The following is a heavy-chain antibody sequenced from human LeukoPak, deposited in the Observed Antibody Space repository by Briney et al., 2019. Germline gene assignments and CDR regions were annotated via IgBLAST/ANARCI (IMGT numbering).Heavy chain of an antibody. Sequence: SVNVSCKASGGTFSSYAISWVRQAPGQGLEWVGGIIPIFGTANYAQKFQGRVTITADESTSTAYMELSSLRSEDTAVYYCARPASMIVVDDAFDIWGQGTMVTVSS. CDR3: ARPASMIVVDDAFDI. D-gene: IGHD3-22*01. V-gene: IGHV1-69*13. CDR1: GGTFSSYA. CDR2: IIPIFGTA. J-gene: IGHJ3*02.